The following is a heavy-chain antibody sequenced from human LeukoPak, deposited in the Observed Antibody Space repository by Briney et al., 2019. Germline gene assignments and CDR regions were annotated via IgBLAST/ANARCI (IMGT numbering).Heavy chain of an antibody. J-gene: IGHJ5*02. CDR3: AKDRYFDFWSGYYNWFDP. CDR1: GFTFSSYS. CDR2: ISGDGNSA. D-gene: IGHD3-3*01. Sequence: QSGGSLRLSCAASGFTFSSYSMNWVRQAPGKGLEWVSAISGDGNSAYYADTVKGRFTISRDNVNNTLHLYMNSLRAEDTAVYYCAKDRYFDFWSGYYNWFDPWGQGSLVTVSS. V-gene: IGHV3-23*01.